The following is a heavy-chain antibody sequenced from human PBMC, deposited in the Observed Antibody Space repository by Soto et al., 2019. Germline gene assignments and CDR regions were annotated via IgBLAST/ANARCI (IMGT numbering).Heavy chain of an antibody. CDR3: ARAAYYYESSGYYPGDY. J-gene: IGHJ4*02. D-gene: IGHD3-22*01. CDR1: GGTFSSYT. Sequence: GASVKVSCKASGGTFSSYTISWVRQAPGQGLEWMGRIIPVNGITNYPQKFQGRVTFTRDTSASTVYMEVSSLRSEDTAVYYCARAAYYYESSGYYPGDYWGQGTLVTVSS. V-gene: IGHV1-69*02. CDR2: IIPVNGIT.